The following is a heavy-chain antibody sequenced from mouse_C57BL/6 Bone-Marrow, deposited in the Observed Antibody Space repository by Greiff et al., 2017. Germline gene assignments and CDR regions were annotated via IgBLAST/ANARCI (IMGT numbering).Heavy chain of an antibody. CDR3: ARYYDERGYYAMDY. J-gene: IGHJ4*01. V-gene: IGHV1-26*01. CDR1: GYTFTDYY. Sequence: VQLQQSGPELVKPGASVKISCKASGYTFTDYYMNWVKQSHGQSLEWIGDINPNNGGTSYNQKFKGKATLTVDKSSSTAYMELRSLTSEDSAVYYCARYYDERGYYAMDYWGQGASVTVSS. D-gene: IGHD2-4*01. CDR2: INPNNGGT.